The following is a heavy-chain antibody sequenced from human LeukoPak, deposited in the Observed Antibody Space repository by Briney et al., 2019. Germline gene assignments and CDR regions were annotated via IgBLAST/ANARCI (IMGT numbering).Heavy chain of an antibody. V-gene: IGHV7-4-1*02. CDR3: ARDLRNLYDILTGYSRRYNWFDP. CDR2: INTNTGNP. CDR1: GYTFTGYY. D-gene: IGHD3-9*01. J-gene: IGHJ5*02. Sequence: ASVKVSCKASGYTFTGYYMHWVRQAPGQGLEWMGWINTNTGNPTYAQGFTGRFVFSLDTSVSTAYLQISSLKAEDTAVYYCARDLRNLYDILTGYSRRYNWFDPWGQGTLVTVSS.